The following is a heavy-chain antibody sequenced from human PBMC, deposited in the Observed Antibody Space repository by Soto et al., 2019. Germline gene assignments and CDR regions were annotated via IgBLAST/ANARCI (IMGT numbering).Heavy chain of an antibody. Sequence: QVQLQESGPGLVKPSQTLSLTCTVSGGSISSGGYYWSWIRQHPGKGLEWIGYIYYSGSTYYNPSLQSRVTISVDTSKNQFSLKLSSVTAADTAVYYCAREGSGYSGPGGFDPWGQGTLVTVSS. J-gene: IGHJ5*02. CDR1: GGSISSGGYY. V-gene: IGHV4-31*03. D-gene: IGHD6-13*01. CDR2: IYYSGST. CDR3: AREGSGYSGPGGFDP.